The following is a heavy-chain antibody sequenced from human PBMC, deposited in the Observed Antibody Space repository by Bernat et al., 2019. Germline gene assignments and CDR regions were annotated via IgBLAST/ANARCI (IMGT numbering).Heavy chain of an antibody. CDR1: GFTFGDYA. CDR2: IRSKAYGGTK. J-gene: IGHJ6*02. D-gene: IGHD2-2*01. V-gene: IGHV3-49*04. Sequence: EVQLVESGGGLVQPGRSLRLSCTASGFTFGDYAMSWVRQAPGKGLEWVGFIRSKAYGGTKEYAASVKGRFTISRDDSKSIAYLQMNSLKTEDTAVYYCTRDGEYCSSTSCYFHGMDVWGQGTTVTVSS. CDR3: TRDGEYCSSTSCYFHGMDV.